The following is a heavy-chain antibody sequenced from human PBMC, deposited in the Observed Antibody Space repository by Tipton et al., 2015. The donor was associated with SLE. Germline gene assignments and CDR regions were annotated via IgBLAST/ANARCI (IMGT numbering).Heavy chain of an antibody. CDR3: AREGDYYDSSGDYYYGMDV. D-gene: IGHD3-22*01. J-gene: IGHJ6*02. CDR2: IYYSGST. CDR1: GGSISSHY. Sequence: LRLSCTVSGGSISSHYWSWIRQPPGKGLEWIGYIYYSGSTNYNPSLKSRVTISVDTSKNQFSLKLSSVTAADTAVYYCAREGDYYDSSGDYYYGMDVWGQGTTVTVSS. V-gene: IGHV4-59*11.